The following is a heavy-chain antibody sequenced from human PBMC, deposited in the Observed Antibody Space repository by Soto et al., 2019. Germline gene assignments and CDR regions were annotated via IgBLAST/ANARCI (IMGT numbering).Heavy chain of an antibody. CDR3: ARGMQLWFYFDY. V-gene: IGHV1-18*01. D-gene: IGHD5-18*01. CDR2: IGAYNGNT. CDR1: GYTFSNYA. Sequence: QVQLVQSGAEVKKPGASVKVSCKASGYTFSNYAISWVRQAPGQGLEWMGWIGAYNGNTNYAQKLQGRVTMTTDTSTTTAYMELRSLGSDDTAVYYCARGMQLWFYFDYWGQGTLVTVSS. J-gene: IGHJ4*02.